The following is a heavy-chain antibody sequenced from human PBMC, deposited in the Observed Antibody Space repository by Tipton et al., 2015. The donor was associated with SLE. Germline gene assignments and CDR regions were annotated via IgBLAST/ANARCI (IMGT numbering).Heavy chain of an antibody. CDR2: IPYDGSNE. CDR1: GFTFSSYG. V-gene: IGHV3-30*02. D-gene: IGHD3-3*01. J-gene: IGHJ6*02. Sequence: GSLRLSCAASGFTFSSYGMHWVRQAPGKGLEWVAFIPYDGSNEYYADSVKGRFTISRDNSKNTLYLQMNSLRAEDTAVYYCAKAVIMDHYYYAMDVWGQGTTVTVSS. CDR3: AKAVIMDHYYYAMDV.